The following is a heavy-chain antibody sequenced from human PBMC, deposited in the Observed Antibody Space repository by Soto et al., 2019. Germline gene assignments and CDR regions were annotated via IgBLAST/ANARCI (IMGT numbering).Heavy chain of an antibody. V-gene: IGHV4-39*01. CDR3: ARPPNWLHP. CDR1: GGSISSGSSP. CDR2: THYSGSA. Sequence: SETLSFTCTVSGGSISSGSSPWGWIRQAPGKGLEWIGNTHYSGSAYYNPSLKSRVTISEDTSNSQVALRLSAVPAADSAFLCCARPPNWLHPRGQGTLVTGFS. J-gene: IGHJ5*02.